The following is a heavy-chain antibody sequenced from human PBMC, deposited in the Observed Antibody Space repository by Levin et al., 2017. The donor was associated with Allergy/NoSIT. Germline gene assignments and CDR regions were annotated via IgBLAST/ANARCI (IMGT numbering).Heavy chain of an antibody. CDR3: ARAFSMITFGGVIAPFDY. CDR2: INWNGGST. D-gene: IGHD3-16*02. CDR1: GFTFDDYG. J-gene: IGHJ4*02. V-gene: IGHV3-20*01. Sequence: LSLTCAASGFTFDDYGMSWVRQAPGKGLEWVSGINWNGGSTGYADSVKGRFTISRDNAKNSLYLQMNSLRAEDTALYHCARAFSMITFGGVIAPFDYWGQGTLVTVSS.